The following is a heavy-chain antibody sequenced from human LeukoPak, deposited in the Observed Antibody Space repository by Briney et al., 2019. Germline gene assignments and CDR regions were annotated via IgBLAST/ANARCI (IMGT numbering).Heavy chain of an antibody. CDR3: ARWLYSSGWSLDP. D-gene: IGHD6-19*01. Sequence: HSGGSLRFSCAASGFTFRNYQMNWVRQAPGKGLEWVAKIKEGGSEKHYAGSVMGRFTISRDNAEDSLFLQMDSLRVEDTAVYYCARWLYSSGWSLDPWGQGTLVTVSS. CDR2: IKEGGSEK. CDR1: GFTFRNYQ. J-gene: IGHJ4*02. V-gene: IGHV3-7*03.